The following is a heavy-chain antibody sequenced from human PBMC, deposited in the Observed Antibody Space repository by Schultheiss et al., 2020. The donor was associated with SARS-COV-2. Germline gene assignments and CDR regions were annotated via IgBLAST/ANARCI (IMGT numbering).Heavy chain of an antibody. J-gene: IGHJ6*02. CDR3: ARGLRIAVAGVVTCGMDV. Sequence: ASVKVSCKASGYTFTSYAMHWVRQAPGQRLEWMGWINAGNGNTNYAQKLQGRVTMTTDTSTSTAYMELRSLRSDDTAVYYCARGLRIAVAGVVTCGMDVWGQGTTVTVSS. D-gene: IGHD6-19*01. CDR1: GYTFTSYA. CDR2: INAGNGNT. V-gene: IGHV1-3*01.